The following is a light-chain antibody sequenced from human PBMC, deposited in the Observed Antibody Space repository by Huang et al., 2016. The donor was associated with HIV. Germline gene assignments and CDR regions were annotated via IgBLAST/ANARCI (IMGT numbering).Light chain of an antibody. CDR3: QQLNSYPLT. CDR1: QGISSY. V-gene: IGKV1-9*01. Sequence: IQLTQSSSSLSASVGDRVTITCRASQGISSYLAWYHQKPGQAPKSLISAASTLQSGVPSRFSGSGSGTDFTLTISSLQPEDFATYYCQQLNSYPLTFGGGTKVEIK. J-gene: IGKJ4*01. CDR2: AAS.